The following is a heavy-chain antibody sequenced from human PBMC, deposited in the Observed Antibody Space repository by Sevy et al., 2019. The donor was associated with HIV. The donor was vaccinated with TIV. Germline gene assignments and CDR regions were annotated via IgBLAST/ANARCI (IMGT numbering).Heavy chain of an antibody. J-gene: IGHJ4*02. CDR3: ANDSAAAAVLDV. CDR2: ISYDTKTK. CDR1: GFTFSRFG. V-gene: IGHV3-30*18. Sequence: GGYLRLSCAASGFTFSRFGMHWVRQAPGKGLVWLAVISYDTKTKHVADYLKGRIAISRDNSKNTVDLQINSLRVEATAVYDCANDSAAAAVLDVWGRGTLVTVSS. D-gene: IGHD6-13*01.